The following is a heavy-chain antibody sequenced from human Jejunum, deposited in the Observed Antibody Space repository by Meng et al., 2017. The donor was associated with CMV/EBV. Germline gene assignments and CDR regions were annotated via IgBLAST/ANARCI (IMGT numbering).Heavy chain of an antibody. CDR2: IGAAGDT. CDR3: AKDYIASLANDY. CDR1: GFTFSSYV. J-gene: IGHJ4*02. D-gene: IGHD2-21*01. V-gene: IGHV3-23*01. Sequence: EVQLLVSGGGLVQPGGSLRLSCAASGFTFSSYVMNWVRQAPGKGLEWVSTIGAAGDTYYAASVKGRFTVSRDNSKNTLYLQMNSVRAEDTATYYCAKDYIASLANDYWGQGTLVTVSS.